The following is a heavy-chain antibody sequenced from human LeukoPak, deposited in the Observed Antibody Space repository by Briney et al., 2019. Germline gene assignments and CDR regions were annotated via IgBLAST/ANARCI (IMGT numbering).Heavy chain of an antibody. V-gene: IGHV3-48*01. D-gene: IGHD2-2*01. CDR2: ISSGSSTI. Sequence: GGSLRLSCAASGFTFSTYSVNWVRQAPGKGLEWISYISSGSSTIYYADSVKGRFTISRDNGKNSLYLQMNSLGAEDTAVYYCARGRGYCSSTSCYFDYWGQGTLVTVSS. J-gene: IGHJ4*02. CDR1: GFTFSTYS. CDR3: ARGRGYCSSTSCYFDY.